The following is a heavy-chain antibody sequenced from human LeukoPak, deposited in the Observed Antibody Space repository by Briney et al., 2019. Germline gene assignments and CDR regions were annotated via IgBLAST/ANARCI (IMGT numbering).Heavy chain of an antibody. CDR1: GYTFTGYY. V-gene: IGHV1-2*02. D-gene: IGHD7-27*01. Sequence: ASVKVSCKASGYTFTGYYMHWVRQAPGQGLEWMGWINPNSGGTNYAQKFQGRVTMTRDTPISTAYMELSRLRSDDTAVYYCARDQPGVDNWFDPWGQGTLVTVSS. CDR3: ARDQPGVDNWFDP. J-gene: IGHJ5*02. CDR2: INPNSGGT.